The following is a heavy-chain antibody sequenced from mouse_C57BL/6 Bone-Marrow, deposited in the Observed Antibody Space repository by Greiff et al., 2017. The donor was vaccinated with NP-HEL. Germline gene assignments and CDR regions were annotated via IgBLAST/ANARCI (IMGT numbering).Heavy chain of an antibody. CDR2: IDPNSGGT. CDR1: GYTFTSYW. D-gene: IGHD4-1*01. Sequence: VQLQQPGAELVKPGASVKLSCKASGYTFTSYWMHWVKQRPGRGLEWIGRIDPNSGGTKYNEKFKSKATLTVDKPSSTAYMKHSSLTSEDAAVDYCAREGVGRVDYWGQGTTLTVSS. CDR3: AREGVGRVDY. V-gene: IGHV1-72*01. J-gene: IGHJ2*01.